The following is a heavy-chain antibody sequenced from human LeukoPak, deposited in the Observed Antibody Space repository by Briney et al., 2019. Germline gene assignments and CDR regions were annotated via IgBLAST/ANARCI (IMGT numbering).Heavy chain of an antibody. J-gene: IGHJ4*02. D-gene: IGHD3-22*01. Sequence: SVKVSCKASGGTFSSYAISWVRQAPGQGLEWMGGIIPIFGTANYAQKFQGRVTITADESTSTAYMELSSLRSEDTAVYYCARVGGGYDSSGYYDYWGQGTLVTASS. CDR3: ARVGGGYDSSGYYDY. CDR1: GGTFSSYA. CDR2: IIPIFGTA. V-gene: IGHV1-69*13.